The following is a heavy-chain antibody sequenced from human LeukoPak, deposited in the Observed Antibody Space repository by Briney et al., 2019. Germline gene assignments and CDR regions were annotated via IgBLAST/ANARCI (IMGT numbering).Heavy chain of an antibody. CDR3: ARVRRHYDFWSGSQLPNYYYYGMDV. Sequence: ASVKVSCKASGGTFSSYAISWVRQAPGQGLEWVGGIIPIFGTANYAQKFQGRVTITADESTSTAYMELSSLRSEDTAVYYCARVRRHYDFWSGSQLPNYYYYGMDVWGQGTTVTVSS. CDR2: IIPIFGTA. J-gene: IGHJ6*02. CDR1: GGTFSSYA. V-gene: IGHV1-69*13. D-gene: IGHD3-3*01.